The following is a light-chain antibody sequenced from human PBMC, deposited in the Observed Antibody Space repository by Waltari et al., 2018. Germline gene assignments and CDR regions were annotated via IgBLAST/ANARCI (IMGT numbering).Light chain of an antibody. Sequence: IQMTHTPSTRSASVGDRVTITCRASQSISSWLAWYQQKPGKAPKLLIYEASSLESGVPSRFSGSGSGTEFTLTISRLQPDDFATYYCQHYNIYSYTFGQGTKLEI. CDR3: QHYNIYSYT. V-gene: IGKV1-5*03. CDR1: QSISSW. J-gene: IGKJ2*01. CDR2: EAS.